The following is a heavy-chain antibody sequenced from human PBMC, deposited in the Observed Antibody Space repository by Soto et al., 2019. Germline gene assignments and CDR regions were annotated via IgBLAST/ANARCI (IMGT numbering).Heavy chain of an antibody. CDR1: GFTFSNYA. CDR2: ISYDGSNK. CDR3: AKDSGLPRFGTLIHALDL. J-gene: IGHJ3*01. D-gene: IGHD3-10*01. V-gene: IGHV3-30-3*02. Sequence: GGSLRLSCAASGFTFSNYAMHWVRQAPGKGLEWVVVISYDGSNKDYADSVKGRFTTSRDTSSNTLYLQLNSLRDDDAAMYYCAKDSGLPRFGTLIHALDLWGQGTMVTVSS.